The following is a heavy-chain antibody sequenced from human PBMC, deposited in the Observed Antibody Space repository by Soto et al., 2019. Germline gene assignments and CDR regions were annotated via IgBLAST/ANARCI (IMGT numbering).Heavy chain of an antibody. J-gene: IGHJ4*02. CDR1: GFNFSSYV. CDR3: ARDGQWLPRDGLRSSYYCDY. D-gene: IGHD6-19*01. V-gene: IGHV3-33*01. CDR2: IWYDGGNK. Sequence: QVQLVESGGGVVQPGRSLRLSCAASGFNFSSYVMHWVRQAPGKGLEWVAVIWYDGGNKYYADSVKGRFTISRDNSKNTLYLQKNSLRAEDTAVHYCARDGQWLPRDGLRSSYYCDYWGQGTLVTVSS.